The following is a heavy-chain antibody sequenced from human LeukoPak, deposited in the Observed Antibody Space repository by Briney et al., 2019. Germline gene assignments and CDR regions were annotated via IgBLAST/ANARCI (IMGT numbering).Heavy chain of an antibody. CDR1: GGTFTSYY. CDR3: AKDRSTLGWFGESHFDY. J-gene: IGHJ4*02. V-gene: IGHV1-46*01. D-gene: IGHD3-10*01. CDR2: INPSGGST. Sequence: ASVKVSCKASGGTFTSYYMHWVRQAPGQGLEWMGIINPSGGSTSYAQKFQGRVTMTRDTSTSTVYMELSSLRSEDTAVYYCAKDRSTLGWFGESHFDYWGQGTLVTVSS.